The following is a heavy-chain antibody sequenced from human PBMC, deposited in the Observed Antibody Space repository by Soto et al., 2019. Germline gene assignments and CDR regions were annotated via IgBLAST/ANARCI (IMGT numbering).Heavy chain of an antibody. CDR3: VREAYIGYGHAIDH. J-gene: IGHJ4*02. CDR1: GVTISTYN. CDR2: NYHSGTT. D-gene: IGHD5-12*01. Sequence: QVQLKESGPGLVNPSETLSLTCAVSGVTISTYNGSCFRQPPGKGLEGMGYNYHSGTTNYNPSLKSRVTISVDTSKNQFSLRLTSVTAADTAIYYCVREAYIGYGHAIDHWGQGILVTVSS. V-gene: IGHV4-59*01.